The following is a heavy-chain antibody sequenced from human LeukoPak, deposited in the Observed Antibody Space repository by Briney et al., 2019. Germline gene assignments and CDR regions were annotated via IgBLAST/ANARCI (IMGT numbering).Heavy chain of an antibody. V-gene: IGHV4-59*12. Sequence: KPSETLSLTCTVSGGSISSYYWSWIRQPPGKGLEWIGYIYYSGSTNYNPSLKSRVTISVDTSKNQFSLKLSSVTAADTAVYYCARLDILRAWYEIDYWGQGRLVTVSS. CDR1: GGSISSYY. D-gene: IGHD2-2*03. CDR2: IYYSGST. J-gene: IGHJ4*02. CDR3: ARLDILRAWYEIDY.